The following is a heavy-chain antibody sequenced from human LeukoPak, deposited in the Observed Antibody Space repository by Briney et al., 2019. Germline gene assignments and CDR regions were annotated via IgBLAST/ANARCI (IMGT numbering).Heavy chain of an antibody. CDR2: ISSSGSTI. J-gene: IGHJ6*03. V-gene: IGHV3-11*04. D-gene: IGHD5-18*01. CDR3: ARDTGYSYGYGYYYYMDV. CDR1: GFTFSDYY. Sequence: GGSLRLSCAASGFTFSDYYMSWLRQAPGKGLEGVSYISSSGSTIYYADSVKGRFTISRDNAKNSLYLQMNSLRAEDTAVYYCARDTGYSYGYGYYYYMDVWGKGTTVTVSS.